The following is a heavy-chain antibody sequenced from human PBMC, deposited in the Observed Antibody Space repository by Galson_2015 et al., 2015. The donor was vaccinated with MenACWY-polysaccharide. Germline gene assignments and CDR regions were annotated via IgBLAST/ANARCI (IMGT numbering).Heavy chain of an antibody. J-gene: IGHJ4*02. Sequence: SLRLSCAASGFTFSIYTMHWVRQAPGRGLEWVSDISGSGTNTDYADSVKGRFTISRDNSKDSLFLQMNSLRAEDTAIYYCAKVLPGSLRALDHWGQGTLVTASS. CDR3: AKVLPGSLRALDH. V-gene: IGHV3-23*01. D-gene: IGHD2-15*01. CDR1: GFTFSIYT. CDR2: ISGSGTNT.